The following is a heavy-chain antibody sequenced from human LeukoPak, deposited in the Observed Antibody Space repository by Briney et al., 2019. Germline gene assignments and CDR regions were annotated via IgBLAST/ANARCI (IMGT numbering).Heavy chain of an antibody. V-gene: IGHV3-11*01. D-gene: IGHD3-10*01. J-gene: IGHJ4*02. CDR1: GFTFSDDY. CDR3: ASSPYYYSMPY. Sequence: GGSLRLSCAASGFTFSDDYMSWIRQAPGKGLEWVSYISSSGSTIYYADSVKGRFTISRDNAKNSLYLQMNSLRAEDTAVYYCASSPYYYSMPYWGQGTLVTVSS. CDR2: ISSSGSTI.